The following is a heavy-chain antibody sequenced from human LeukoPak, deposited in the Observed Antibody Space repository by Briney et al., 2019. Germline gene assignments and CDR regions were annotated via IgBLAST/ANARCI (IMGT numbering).Heavy chain of an antibody. CDR3: ARGPGIAVAGVFDY. J-gene: IGHJ4*02. Sequence: ASVKVSCKASGYTFTSYGINWVRQAPGQGLEWMGWISGHNGHTNYVQTMQGRVTMTTDTSTNTAYMELRNLTSDDTAVYYCARGPGIAVAGVFDYWGQGSLVTVSS. CDR2: ISGHNGHT. D-gene: IGHD6-19*01. V-gene: IGHV1-18*04. CDR1: GYTFTSYG.